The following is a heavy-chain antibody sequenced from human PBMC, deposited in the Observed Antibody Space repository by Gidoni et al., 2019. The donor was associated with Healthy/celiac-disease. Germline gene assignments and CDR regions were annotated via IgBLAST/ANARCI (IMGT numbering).Heavy chain of an antibody. D-gene: IGHD3-10*01. V-gene: IGHV3-30-3*01. J-gene: IGHJ6*02. Sequence: QVQLVVSGGGVVKHGRSLSLSCAASGFTFSRYAMHWVRQAPGTGLEWVAVISYDGSNKYYADSVKGRFTISRDNSKNTLYLQMNSLRAEDTAVYYCAREGVGMVRGVINGMDVWGQGTTVTVSS. CDR3: AREGVGMVRGVINGMDV. CDR2: ISYDGSNK. CDR1: GFTFSRYA.